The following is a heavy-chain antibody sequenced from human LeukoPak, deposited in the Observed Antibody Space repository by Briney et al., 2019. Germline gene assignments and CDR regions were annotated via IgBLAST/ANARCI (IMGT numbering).Heavy chain of an antibody. CDR1: GFTFSSYT. CDR2: ISSSSSYI. D-gene: IGHD5-12*01. V-gene: IGHV3-21*01. CDR3: ARATYSGYDFDF. J-gene: IGHJ4*02. Sequence: GGSLRLSCAASGFTFSSYTMNWVRQAPGKGLEWVSSISSSSSYIYYADSVKGRFSISRDNAKNSLHLQMNSLGAEDTAAYYCARATYSGYDFDFWGQGTLVTVSS.